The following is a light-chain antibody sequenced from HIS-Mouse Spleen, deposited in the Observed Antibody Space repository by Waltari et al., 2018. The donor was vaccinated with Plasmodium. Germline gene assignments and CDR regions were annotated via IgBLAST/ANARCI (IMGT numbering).Light chain of an antibody. V-gene: IGKV1-39*01. Sequence: DIQMTQSPSSLSASVGDRVTITCRASQSISSYLNWYQQKPGKAPKLLIYAASSLQSGVPSRFSGSRSGTDYTRTISSLQPEDFATDYCQQSYSTWTVGQGTKVEIK. CDR2: AAS. J-gene: IGKJ1*01. CDR3: QQSYSTWT. CDR1: QSISSY.